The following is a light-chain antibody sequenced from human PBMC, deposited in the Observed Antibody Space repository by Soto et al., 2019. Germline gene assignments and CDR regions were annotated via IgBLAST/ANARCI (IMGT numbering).Light chain of an antibody. V-gene: IGKV3-15*01. CDR3: QQYNNWPPIT. J-gene: IGKJ5*01. Sequence: ELVMTQSPSNLSVSPGSRSTIACRASQSVSSNLAWYQQKPGQAPRLVXYGASTRATGIPARFSGSGSGTEFTLTISSLQSEDFAVYYCQQYNNWPPITFGQGTRLEIK. CDR1: QSVSSN. CDR2: GAS.